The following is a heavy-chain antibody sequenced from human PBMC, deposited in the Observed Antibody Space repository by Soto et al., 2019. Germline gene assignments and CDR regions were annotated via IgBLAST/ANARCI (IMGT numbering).Heavy chain of an antibody. V-gene: IGHV1-18*01. J-gene: IGHJ4*02. D-gene: IGHD3-9*01. Sequence: QVQLVQSGPEVTMPGASVKVSCKTSGYTFTAYGLAWLRQAPGQRPEWLGWVGTANANTNYAEKFQGRVTMTSDRPTATTYMELRSLRSYDTAVYYCARELNTDPTAYYPFAYWGQGTLVTVSS. CDR2: VGTANANT. CDR1: GYTFTAYG. CDR3: ARELNTDPTAYYPFAY.